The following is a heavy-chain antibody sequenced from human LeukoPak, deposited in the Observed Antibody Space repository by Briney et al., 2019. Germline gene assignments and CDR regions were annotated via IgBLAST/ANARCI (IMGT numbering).Heavy chain of an antibody. Sequence: SETLSLTCAVYGGSFSGYYWSWIRQPPGKGLEWIGEINHSGSTNYNPSLKSRVTISVDTSKNQFSLKLSSVTAADTAVYYCARGAGYSSGWYHYWGQGTLVTVSS. J-gene: IGHJ4*02. CDR3: ARGAGYSSGWYHY. D-gene: IGHD6-19*01. CDR1: GGSFSGYY. V-gene: IGHV4-34*01. CDR2: INHSGST.